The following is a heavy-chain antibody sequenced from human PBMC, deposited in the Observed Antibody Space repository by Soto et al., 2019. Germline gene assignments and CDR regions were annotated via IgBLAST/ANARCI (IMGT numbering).Heavy chain of an antibody. J-gene: IGHJ6*02. Sequence: GGSLRLSCAASGFIFSSYRMNWVRQAPGKGLEWISSISTNSRFIYYAASVEGRFTISRDNSKNTLYLDMHSLTTDDTAVYFCARSLWSPYFYYGLDVWGHGTTVTVSS. D-gene: IGHD2-21*01. CDR3: ARSLWSPYFYYGLDV. CDR1: GFIFSSYR. V-gene: IGHV3-21*04. CDR2: ISTNSRFI.